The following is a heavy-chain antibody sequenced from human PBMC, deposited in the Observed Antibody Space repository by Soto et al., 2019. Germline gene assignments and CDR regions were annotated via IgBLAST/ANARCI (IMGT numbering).Heavy chain of an antibody. J-gene: IGHJ6*02. CDR1: GFTFSSYD. D-gene: IGHD6-13*01. Sequence: TGGSLRLSCAASGFTFSSYDMHWVRQATGKGLEWVSAIDTTGNTYYPGSVQGRFTISRENAQNSLYLQMNSLTVGDTAVYYCARGQQQLNRFWPGMDVWGQGTTVTVSS. V-gene: IGHV3-13*04. CDR2: IDTTGNT. CDR3: ARGQQQLNRFWPGMDV.